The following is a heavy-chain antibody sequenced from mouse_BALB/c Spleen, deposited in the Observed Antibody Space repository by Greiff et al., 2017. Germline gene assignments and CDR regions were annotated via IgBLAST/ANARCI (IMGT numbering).Heavy chain of an antibody. CDR2: ISSGSSTI. J-gene: IGHJ4*01. CDR1: GFTFSSFG. CDR3: ARSVYDSYYYAMDY. Sequence: EVMLVESGGGLVQPGGSRKLSCAASGFTFSSFGMHWVRQAPEKGLEWVAYISSGSSTIYYADTVKGRFTISRDNPKNTLFLQMTSLRSEDTAMYYCARSVYDSYYYAMDYWGQGTSVTVSS. D-gene: IGHD2-4*01. V-gene: IGHV5-17*02.